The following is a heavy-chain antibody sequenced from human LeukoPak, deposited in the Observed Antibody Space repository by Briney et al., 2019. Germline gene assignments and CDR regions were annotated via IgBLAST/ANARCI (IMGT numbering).Heavy chain of an antibody. CDR1: GGSISSYY. Sequence: SETLSLTCTVSGGSISSYYWSWIRQPAGKGLEWIGRIYTSGSTNYNPSLKSRVTMSVDTSKNQFSLKLSSVTAADTAVSYCARVAVEARGDYYYYMDVWGKGTTVTVSS. CDR2: IYTSGST. J-gene: IGHJ6*03. V-gene: IGHV4-4*07. D-gene: IGHD1-26*01. CDR3: ARVAVEARGDYYYYMDV.